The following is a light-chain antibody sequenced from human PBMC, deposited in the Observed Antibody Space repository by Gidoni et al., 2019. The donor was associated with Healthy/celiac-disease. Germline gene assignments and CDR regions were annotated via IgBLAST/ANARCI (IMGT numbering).Light chain of an antibody. CDR1: SSDVGGYNY. Sequence: QSALTQPASVSVSPGQSITISCTGTSSDVGGYNYVAWYQQHPGKAPQLMIYDVSNRPSGVSNRFSGSKSGNTASLTISGLQAEDEADYYCSSYTSSSTLEWVFGGGTKLTVL. J-gene: IGLJ3*02. CDR2: DVS. V-gene: IGLV2-14*01. CDR3: SSYTSSSTLEWV.